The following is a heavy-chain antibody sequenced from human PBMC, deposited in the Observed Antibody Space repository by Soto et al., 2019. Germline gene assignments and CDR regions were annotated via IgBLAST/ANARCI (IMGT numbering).Heavy chain of an antibody. J-gene: IGHJ4*02. D-gene: IGHD2-21*02. CDR3: AREPYGDSQYFDY. CDR1: GFTFNSLS. V-gene: IGHV3-30*04. Sequence: QVQLVESGGDMVQAGTSLRLSCTGSGFTFNSLSLHWVCQGPDKGLEWVAVVSFDGKVTYYADSVEGRFTVSRDNSKNTIYLQATCLRAEATYVYYCAREPYGDSQYFDYWGQGTPFTVSS. CDR2: VSFDGKVT.